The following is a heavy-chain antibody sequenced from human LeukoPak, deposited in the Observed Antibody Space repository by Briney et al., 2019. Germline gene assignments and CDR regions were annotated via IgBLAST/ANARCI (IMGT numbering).Heavy chain of an antibody. D-gene: IGHD6-13*01. V-gene: IGHV5-51*04. Sequence: GESLKISCKGSGYSFTSYWIGWVRQLPGKGLEWMGIIYPGDSDTRYSPSFQGQVTISADKPITTAYLQWSSLKASDTAMYYCARSKRIAAAGDYWGQGTLVTVSS. CDR1: GYSFTSYW. CDR2: IYPGDSDT. J-gene: IGHJ4*02. CDR3: ARSKRIAAAGDY.